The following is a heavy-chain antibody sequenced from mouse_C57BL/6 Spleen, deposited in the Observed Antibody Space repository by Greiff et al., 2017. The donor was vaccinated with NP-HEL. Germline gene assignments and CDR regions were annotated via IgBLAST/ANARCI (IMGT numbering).Heavy chain of an antibody. Sequence: QVQLQQSGAELVRPGASVTLSCKASGYTFTDYEMHWVKQTPVHGLEWIGAIDPETGGTAYNQKFKGKAILTADKSSSTAYMELRSLTSEDSAVYYCTEQLRPGAFAYWGQGTLVTVSA. CDR2: IDPETGGT. CDR3: TEQLRPGAFAY. CDR1: GYTFTDYE. D-gene: IGHD3-2*02. V-gene: IGHV1-15*01. J-gene: IGHJ3*01.